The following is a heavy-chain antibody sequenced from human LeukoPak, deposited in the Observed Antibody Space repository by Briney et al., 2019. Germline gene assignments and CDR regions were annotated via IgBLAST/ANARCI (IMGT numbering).Heavy chain of an antibody. CDR3: ATIKRGNIFGYFDF. Sequence: SETLSLTCAVSGASMNTHYWSWIRQPPGKGLEWIGYMLDTVTTKDKPSLKSRFTLSADTSKNQFSLRLTSVTAADTDVYSCATIKRGNIFGYFDFWGQGIPVTVSS. CDR1: GASMNTHY. CDR2: MLDTVTT. J-gene: IGHJ4*02. V-gene: IGHV4-59*11. D-gene: IGHD5-18*01.